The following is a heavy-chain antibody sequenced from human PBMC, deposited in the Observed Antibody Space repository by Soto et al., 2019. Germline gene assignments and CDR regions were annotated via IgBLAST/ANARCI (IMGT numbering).Heavy chain of an antibody. Sequence: EVQLVESGGGLVQPGGSLRLSCAAFGFKISSSSMNWVRQAPGRGLEWVAYISDSGSNTLYADSVKGRFTVSRDTAKNSLYLQMSGLREEERAVYYCAWYYYDSSGYDGMDVWGQGTTVTVSS. CDR3: AWYYYDSSGYDGMDV. D-gene: IGHD3-22*01. J-gene: IGHJ6*02. CDR2: ISDSGSNT. V-gene: IGHV3-48*02. CDR1: GFKISSSS.